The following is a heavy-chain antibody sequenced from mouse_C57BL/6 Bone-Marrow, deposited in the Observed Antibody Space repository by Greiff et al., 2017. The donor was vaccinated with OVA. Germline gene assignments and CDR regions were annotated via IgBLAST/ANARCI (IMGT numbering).Heavy chain of an antibody. J-gene: IGHJ4*01. CDR1: GYTFTSYG. D-gene: IGHD1-1*01. CDR2: IYPRSGNT. Sequence: VKLMESGAELARPGASVKLSCKASGYTFTSYGISWVKQRTGQGLEWIGEIYPRSGNTYYNEKFKGKATLTADKSSSTAYMELRSLTSEDSAVYFCAGRPVDGAMDYWGQGTSVTVSS. V-gene: IGHV1-81*01. CDR3: AGRPVDGAMDY.